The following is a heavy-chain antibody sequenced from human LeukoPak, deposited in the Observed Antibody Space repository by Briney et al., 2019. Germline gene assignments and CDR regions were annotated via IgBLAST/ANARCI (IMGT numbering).Heavy chain of an antibody. D-gene: IGHD5-18*01. V-gene: IGHV3-48*03. CDR3: AREAAYSYGSDY. CDR2: ISSSGYNI. Sequence: GGSLRLSCAASGFIFSSYEMNWVRQAPGKGLEWVSYISSSGYNIYYADSVKGRFTISRDDAKNSLYLQMNSLRAEDTAVYYCAREAAYSYGSDYRGQGTLVTVSS. J-gene: IGHJ4*02. CDR1: GFIFSSYE.